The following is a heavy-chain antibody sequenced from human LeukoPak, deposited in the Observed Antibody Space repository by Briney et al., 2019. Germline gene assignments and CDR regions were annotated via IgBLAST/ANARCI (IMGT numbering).Heavy chain of an antibody. Sequence: GGSLRLSCAASGFTFSSYGMHWVRQAPGKGLEWVAVISYDGSNKYYADSVKGRFTISRDNSKNTLYLQMNSLRAEDTAVYYCAKSGRRVEPAAPNDYWGQGTLVTVSS. CDR2: ISYDGSNK. D-gene: IGHD2-2*01. J-gene: IGHJ4*02. CDR1: GFTFSSYG. V-gene: IGHV3-30*18. CDR3: AKSGRRVEPAAPNDY.